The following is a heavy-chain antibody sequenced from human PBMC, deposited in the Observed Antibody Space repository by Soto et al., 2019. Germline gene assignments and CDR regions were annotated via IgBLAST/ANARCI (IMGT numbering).Heavy chain of an antibody. V-gene: IGHV3-48*01. Sequence: GGSLRLSCAASGFTFSSYGMNWVRQAPGKGLEWVSYISSSSSTIYYADSVKGRFTISRDNSKNTLYLQMNSLRAEDTAVYYCARGWYYYYYGMDVWGQGTTVTVSS. CDR1: GFTFSSYG. CDR2: ISSSSSTI. J-gene: IGHJ6*02. CDR3: ARGWYYYYYGMDV.